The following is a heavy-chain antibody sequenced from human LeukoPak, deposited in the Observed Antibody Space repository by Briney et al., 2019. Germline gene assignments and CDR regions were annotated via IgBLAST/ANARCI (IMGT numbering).Heavy chain of an antibody. D-gene: IGHD3-22*01. CDR1: GFSLSTSGMR. CDR3: ARLRTNYYDSSGYYEAYYFDY. J-gene: IGHJ4*02. CDR2: IDWDDDK. Sequence: ESGPTLVNPTQTLTLTCTFSGFSLSTSGMRGSWIRQPPGKALEWLARIDWDDDKFYSTSLKTRLTISKDTSKNQVVLTMTNMDPVDTATYYCARLRTNYYDSSGYYEAYYFDYWGQGTLVTVSS. V-gene: IGHV2-70*04.